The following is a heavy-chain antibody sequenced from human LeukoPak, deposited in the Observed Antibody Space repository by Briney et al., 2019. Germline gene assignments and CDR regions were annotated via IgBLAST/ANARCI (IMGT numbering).Heavy chain of an antibody. J-gene: IGHJ5*02. CDR2: IYHSGTT. D-gene: IGHD6-13*01. V-gene: IGHV4-30-2*01. CDR3: ARDQSSSWYWFDP. CDR1: GGSISSGGYP. Sequence: PSETLSPTCAVSGGSISSGGYPWNWIRQPPGKGLEWIGYIYHSGTTYYNPSLKSRVTISVDRSKNQFSLKLSSVTAADTAVYYCARDQSSSWYWFDPWGQGTLVTVSS.